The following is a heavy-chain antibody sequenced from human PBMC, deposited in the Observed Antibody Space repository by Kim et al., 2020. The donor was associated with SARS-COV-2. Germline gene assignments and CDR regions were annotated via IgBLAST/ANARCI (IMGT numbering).Heavy chain of an antibody. CDR3: ARSRVGAGRREFDY. CDR2: IYYSGST. D-gene: IGHD1-26*01. J-gene: IGHJ4*02. CDR1: GGSISSYY. Sequence: SETLSLTCTVSGGSISSYYWSWIRQPPGKGLEWIGYIYYSGSTNYNPSLKSRVTISVDTSKNQFSLKLSSVTAADTAVYYCARSRVGAGRREFDYWGQGTLVTVSS. V-gene: IGHV4-59*01.